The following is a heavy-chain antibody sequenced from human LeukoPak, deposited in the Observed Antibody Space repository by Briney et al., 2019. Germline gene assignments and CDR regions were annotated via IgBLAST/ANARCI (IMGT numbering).Heavy chain of an antibody. Sequence: GGSLRLSCAASGFTFSSYGMHWVRQAPGKGLEWVAVIWYDGSNKYYADSVKGRFTISRDNSKNTLYLQMNSLRAEDTAVYYCARTITTFGVVIVPTDYYYYGMDVWGQGTTVTVSS. CDR2: IWYDGSNK. D-gene: IGHD3-3*01. CDR1: GFTFSSYG. CDR3: ARTITTFGVVIVPTDYYYYGMDV. J-gene: IGHJ6*02. V-gene: IGHV3-33*08.